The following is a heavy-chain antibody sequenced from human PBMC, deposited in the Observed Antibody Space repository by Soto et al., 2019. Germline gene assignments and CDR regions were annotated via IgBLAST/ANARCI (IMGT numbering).Heavy chain of an antibody. V-gene: IGHV3-23*01. CDR3: AKDLTDHCSSASDY. J-gene: IGHJ4*02. CDR2: ISGSGSNT. D-gene: IGHD2-21*02. Sequence: GGSLRLSCAASGFTFSNYAMSWVRQAPGKGLEWVSVISGSGSNTYYADSVKGRFTISRDNSKNTLYLQMNSLRAEDTAVYFCAKDLTDHCSSASDYWGQGTQVTVSS. CDR1: GFTFSNYA.